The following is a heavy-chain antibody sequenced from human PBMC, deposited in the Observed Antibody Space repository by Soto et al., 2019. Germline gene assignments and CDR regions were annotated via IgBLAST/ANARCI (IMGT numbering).Heavy chain of an antibody. CDR2: ISWNSGSI. D-gene: IGHD3-10*01. CDR3: AKVTMVRGVHGWFDP. Sequence: PGGSLRLSCAASGFTFDDYAMHWVRQAPGKGLEWVSGISWNSGSIGYADSVKGRFTISRDNAKNSLYLQMNSLRAEDTALYYCAKVTMVRGVHGWFDPWGQGTLVTVSS. CDR1: GFTFDDYA. J-gene: IGHJ5*02. V-gene: IGHV3-9*01.